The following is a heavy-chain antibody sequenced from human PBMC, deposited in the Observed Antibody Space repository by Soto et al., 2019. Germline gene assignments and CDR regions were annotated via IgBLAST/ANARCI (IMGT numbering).Heavy chain of an antibody. Sequence: GQLLESGGGMVQPGGSLRLSCAASGFTFSSFAMNWVRLSPGRGLEWVAAVTSSASSTHYADSVKGRFTISRDNSKNTLYLQMNSLRADDTAVYYCAKGGAVLLDPFDVWGQGTMVTVSS. CDR3: AKGGAVLLDPFDV. D-gene: IGHD1-26*01. CDR1: GFTFSSFA. CDR2: VTSSASST. V-gene: IGHV3-23*01. J-gene: IGHJ3*01.